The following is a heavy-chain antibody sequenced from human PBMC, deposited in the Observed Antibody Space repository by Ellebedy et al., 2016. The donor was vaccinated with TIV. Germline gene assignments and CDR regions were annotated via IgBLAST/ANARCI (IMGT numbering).Heavy chain of an antibody. Sequence: AASVKVSCKTSGYTFTSYYMHWVRQAPGQGLEWLGIINPSGGSTSYAQKFQGRVTMTRDTSTSTVYMELSSLRSEDTAVYYCARDQRMVRGVTTAFGAYCFDFWGQGALVTVSS. J-gene: IGHJ4*02. CDR1: GYTFTSYY. V-gene: IGHV1-46*01. CDR3: ARDQRMVRGVTTAFGAYCFDF. CDR2: INPSGGST. D-gene: IGHD3-10*01.